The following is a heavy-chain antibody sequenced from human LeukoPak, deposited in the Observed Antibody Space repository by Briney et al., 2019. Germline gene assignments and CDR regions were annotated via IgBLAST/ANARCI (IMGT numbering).Heavy chain of an antibody. CDR2: INHSGST. Sequence: SETLSLTCAVYGGSFSGYYWSWIRQPPGKGLEWIGEINHSGSTNYNPSLKSRVTISVDTSKNQFSLKLSFVTAADTAVYYCARGHVGYCSGGSCYSPTDDAFDIWGQGTMVTVSS. D-gene: IGHD2-15*01. V-gene: IGHV4-34*01. J-gene: IGHJ3*02. CDR1: GGSFSGYY. CDR3: ARGHVGYCSGGSCYSPTDDAFDI.